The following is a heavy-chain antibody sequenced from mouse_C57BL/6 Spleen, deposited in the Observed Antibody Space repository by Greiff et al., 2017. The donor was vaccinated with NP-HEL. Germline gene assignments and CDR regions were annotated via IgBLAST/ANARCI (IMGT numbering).Heavy chain of an antibody. CDR2: IYPGSGNT. D-gene: IGHD2-3*01. Sequence: QVHVKQSGAELVRPGASVKLSCKASGYTFTDYYINWVKQRPGQGLEWIARIYPGSGNTYYNEKFKGKATLTAETSSSTAYMQLSSLTSEDSAVYFFARSRYDDPSWFAYWGQGTLVTVSA. J-gene: IGHJ3*01. CDR1: GYTFTDYY. CDR3: ARSRYDDPSWFAY. V-gene: IGHV1-76*01.